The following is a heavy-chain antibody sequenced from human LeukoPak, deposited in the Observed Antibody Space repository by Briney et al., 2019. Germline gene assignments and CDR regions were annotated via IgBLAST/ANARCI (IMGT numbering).Heavy chain of an antibody. D-gene: IGHD6-13*01. CDR3: ARTVAAAGAFDI. Sequence: SETLSLTCTVSGGSISSGDYYWSWIRQPPGKGLEWIGYIYYSGSTNYNPSLKSRVTISLDTSKNQFSLKLSSVTAADTAVYYCARTVAAAGAFDIWGQGTMVTVSS. J-gene: IGHJ3*02. CDR2: IYYSGST. CDR1: GGSISSGDYY. V-gene: IGHV4-61*08.